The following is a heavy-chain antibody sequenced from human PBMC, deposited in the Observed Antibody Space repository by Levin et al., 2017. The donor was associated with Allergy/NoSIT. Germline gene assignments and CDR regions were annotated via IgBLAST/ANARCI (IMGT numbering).Heavy chain of an antibody. J-gene: IGHJ4*02. CDR2: IYYSGST. CDR1: GGSISSYY. V-gene: IGHV4-59*01. CDR3: ARGAIVATIEYFDY. D-gene: IGHD5-12*01. Sequence: SETLSLTCTVSGGSISSYYWSWIRQPPGKGLEWIGYIYYSGSTNYNPSLKSRVTISVDTSKNQFSLKLSSVTAADTAVYYCARGAIVATIEYFDYWGQGTLVTVSS.